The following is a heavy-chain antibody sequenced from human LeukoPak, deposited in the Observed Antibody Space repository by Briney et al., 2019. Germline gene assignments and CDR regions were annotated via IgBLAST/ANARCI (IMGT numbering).Heavy chain of an antibody. J-gene: IGHJ4*02. D-gene: IGHD5-12*01. CDR1: GDTFTNYA. V-gene: IGHV1-3*01. CDR2: INADNGNT. Sequence: ASVKVSCKTSGDTFTNYALHWVRQAPGQRLHWMGWINADNGNTKYSQEFQGRVTITRDTFASTTYMELSSLTSEDTAVYYCARDVRRSDSGYAMFDYWGQGTLVTASS. CDR3: ARDVRRSDSGYAMFDY.